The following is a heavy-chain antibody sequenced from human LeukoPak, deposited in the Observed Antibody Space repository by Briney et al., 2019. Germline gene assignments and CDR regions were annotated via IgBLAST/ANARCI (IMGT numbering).Heavy chain of an antibody. J-gene: IGHJ4*02. V-gene: IGHV3-21*01. CDR3: ASSRRGYCSSTSCYRLDY. CDR2: ISSSSSYI. CDR1: GGSISNSHW. D-gene: IGHD2-2*02. Sequence: GTLSLTCAVSGGSISNSHWWSWVRQPPGEGLEWVSSISSSSSYIYYADSVKGRFTISRDNAKNSLYLQMNSLRAEDTAVYYCASSRRGYCSSTSCYRLDYWGQGTLVTVSS.